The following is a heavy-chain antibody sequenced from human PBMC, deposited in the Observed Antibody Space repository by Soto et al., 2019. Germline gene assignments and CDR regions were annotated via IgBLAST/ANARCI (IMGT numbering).Heavy chain of an antibody. CDR3: ARNWGTTLDY. V-gene: IGHV4-59*01. J-gene: IGHJ4*02. Sequence: SETLSLTCNVSGGSITGYHWSWIRQPPGKGLEWIGYISNSGSTNYNPSLESRVTISVDTSKNQFSLKLSSVTAADTAVYYCARNWGTTLDYWGQGTLVTVSS. CDR1: GGSITGYH. D-gene: IGHD1-7*01. CDR2: ISNSGST.